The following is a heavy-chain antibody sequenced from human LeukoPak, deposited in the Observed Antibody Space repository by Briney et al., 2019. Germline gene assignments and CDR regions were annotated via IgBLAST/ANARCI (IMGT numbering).Heavy chain of an antibody. CDR3: ARSYYDFWSGYLGVGY. Sequence: ASVKVSCKASGYTFTSYGISWVRQAPGQGLEWMGWISAYNGNTNYAQKLQGRVTMTTDTSTSTAYMELRSLRAEDTAVYYCARSYYDFWSGYLGVGYWGQGTLVTVSS. CDR1: GYTFTSYG. J-gene: IGHJ4*02. V-gene: IGHV1-18*01. D-gene: IGHD3-3*01. CDR2: ISAYNGNT.